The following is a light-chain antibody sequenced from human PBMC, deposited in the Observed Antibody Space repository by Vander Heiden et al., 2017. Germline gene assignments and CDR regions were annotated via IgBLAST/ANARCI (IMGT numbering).Light chain of an antibody. Sequence: QLVLTQSPSASASLAASVKLTCPLSSGHSSYAIAWHQQQPEKGPRYLMKLNSDGSHTKGAGIPDRFSGSSSGAERYLTISSLQSDDEADYYCQTWDTGIQVFGTGTKVTVL. CDR3: QTWDTGIQV. CDR1: SGHSSYA. J-gene: IGLJ1*01. CDR2: LNSDGSH. V-gene: IGLV4-69*01.